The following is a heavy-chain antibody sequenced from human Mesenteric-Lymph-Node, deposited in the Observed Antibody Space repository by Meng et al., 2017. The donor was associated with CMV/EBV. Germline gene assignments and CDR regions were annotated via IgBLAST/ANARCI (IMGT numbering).Heavy chain of an antibody. V-gene: IGHV3-11*04. Sequence: GESLKISCAASGFTFSDYYMSWIRQAPGKGLEWVSYISSSGSTIYYADSVKGRFTISRDNAKNSLYLQMNSLRAEDTAVYYCARVGYSYGSSDYWGRGTLVTVSS. D-gene: IGHD5-18*01. CDR3: ARVGYSYGSSDY. CDR1: GFTFSDYY. CDR2: ISSSGSTI. J-gene: IGHJ4*02.